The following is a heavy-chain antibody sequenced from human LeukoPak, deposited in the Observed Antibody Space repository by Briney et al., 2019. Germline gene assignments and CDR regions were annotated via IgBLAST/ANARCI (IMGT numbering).Heavy chain of an antibody. CDR1: GGSISSGSYY. D-gene: IGHD4-23*01. CDR2: IYTSGST. V-gene: IGHV4-61*02. J-gene: IGHJ4*02. Sequence: SETLSLTCTVSGGSISSGSYYWSWIRQPAGKGLEWIGRIYTSGSTNYNPSLKSRVTISVDTSKNQFSLKLSSVTAADTAVYYCGVREDYWGQGTLVTVSS. CDR3: GVREDY.